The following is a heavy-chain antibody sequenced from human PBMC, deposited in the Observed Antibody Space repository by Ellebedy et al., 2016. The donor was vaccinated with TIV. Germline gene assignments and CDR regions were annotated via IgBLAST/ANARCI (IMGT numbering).Heavy chain of an antibody. Sequence: PGGSLRLSCAASGYTSGVTFSTYGMNWVRQAPGKGLEWVASISGSGNSLYYVDSVKGRFTISRDNSKSILYLQMNSLRAEDTAVYYCGKGRGGRYYGMDVWGHGTTVTVS. V-gene: IGHV3-23*01. D-gene: IGHD3-10*01. CDR2: ISGSGNSL. CDR1: GYTSGVTFSTYG. CDR3: GKGRGGRYYGMDV. J-gene: IGHJ6*02.